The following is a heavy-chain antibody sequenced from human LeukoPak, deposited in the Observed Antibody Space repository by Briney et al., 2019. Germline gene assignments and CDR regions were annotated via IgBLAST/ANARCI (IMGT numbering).Heavy chain of an antibody. CDR2: IYWDDDK. CDR3: AHRRYWDYYFDD. D-gene: IGHD1-26*01. Sequence: ESGPTLVKPTQTLTLTCTFSGFSLSTSGVGVGWIRQPPGKALEWLALIYWDDDKRYSPSLKSRLTITKDTSKSQVVLTMTNMDPVDTATYYCAHRRYWDYYFDDWGQGTLVTVSS. CDR1: GFSLSTSGVG. V-gene: IGHV2-5*02. J-gene: IGHJ4*02.